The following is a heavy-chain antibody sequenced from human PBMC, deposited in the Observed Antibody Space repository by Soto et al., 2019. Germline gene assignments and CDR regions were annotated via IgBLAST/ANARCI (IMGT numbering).Heavy chain of an antibody. CDR1: GFTFSSYA. CDR3: ARERVDDSSGYYFLFPYYYYGMDV. J-gene: IGHJ6*02. D-gene: IGHD3-22*01. Sequence: QVQLVESGGGVVQPGRSLRLSCAASGFTFSSYAMHWVRQAPGKGLEWGAVISYDGSNKYYADSVKGRFTISRDNSKNTRYLQMSSLRAEATAVYYCARERVDDSSGYYFLFPYYYYGMDVWGQGTTVTVSS. V-gene: IGHV3-30-3*01. CDR2: ISYDGSNK.